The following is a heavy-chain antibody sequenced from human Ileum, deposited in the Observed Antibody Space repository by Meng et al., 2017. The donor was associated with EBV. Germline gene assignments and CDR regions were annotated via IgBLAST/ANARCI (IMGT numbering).Heavy chain of an antibody. CDR3: ARVERGVKFDK. V-gene: IGHV1-3*01. J-gene: IGHJ4*01. D-gene: IGHD2-21*01. Sequence: QVPLLQSGGEVKKPGASVKFSCKASGYTFSNYAIHWVRQAPGQRPEWMGWINADNGNTKYSQKFQGRVTITRNTPASTVYMDVRSLRSEDTAVYFCARVERGVKFDKWGQGTLVTVSS. CDR2: INADNGNT. CDR1: GYTFSNYA.